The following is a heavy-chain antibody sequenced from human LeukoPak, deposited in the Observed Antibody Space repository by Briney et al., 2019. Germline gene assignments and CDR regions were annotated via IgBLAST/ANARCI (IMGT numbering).Heavy chain of an antibody. D-gene: IGHD3-22*01. CDR3: ANTLGDSSGYYAPVWFKFDY. CDR2: ISGSGGST. Sequence: GGSLRLSCAASGFTFSSYAMSWVRQAPGKGLEWVSAISGSGGSTYYADSVKGRSTISRDNSKNTLYLQMNSLRAEDTAVYYCANTLGDSSGYYAPVWFKFDYWGQGTLVTVSS. J-gene: IGHJ4*02. V-gene: IGHV3-23*01. CDR1: GFTFSSYA.